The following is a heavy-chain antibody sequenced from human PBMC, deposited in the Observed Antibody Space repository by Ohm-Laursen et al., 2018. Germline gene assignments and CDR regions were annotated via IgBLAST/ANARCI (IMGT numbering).Heavy chain of an antibody. J-gene: IGHJ4*02. CDR3: AKAVAHCNNGACHGPIEY. Sequence: LSLTCAASGFTFSTYSMTWVRQAPGKGLQYVSTISLRGDGTWYGDSVKGRFTVSRDNSKNTLYLQMDSVGAEDTAVYYCAKAVAHCNNGACHGPIEYWGQGTQVTVSP. CDR1: GFTFSTYS. V-gene: IGHV3-23*01. CDR2: ISLRGDGT. D-gene: IGHD2-8*01.